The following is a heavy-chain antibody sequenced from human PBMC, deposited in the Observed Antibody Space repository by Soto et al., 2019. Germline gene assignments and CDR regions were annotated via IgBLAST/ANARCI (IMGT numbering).Heavy chain of an antibody. CDR1: GYTFTSYG. CDR3: ARSSGTSYIWFDP. J-gene: IGHJ5*02. CDR2: ISAYNGNT. V-gene: IGHV1-18*01. D-gene: IGHD1-26*01. Sequence: QVQLVQSGAEVKKPGASVKVSCKASGYTFTSYGISWVRQAPGQGIAWMGWISAYNGNTNYAQKLQGRVTMTTDTSTSKAYTEVRSLRSVYSAAYYCARSSGTSYIWFDPWGQGTLVTVSS.